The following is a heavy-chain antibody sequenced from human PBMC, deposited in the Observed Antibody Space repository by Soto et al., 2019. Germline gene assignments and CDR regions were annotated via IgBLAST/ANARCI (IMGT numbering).Heavy chain of an antibody. CDR2: ISYSGTT. J-gene: IGHJ4*02. V-gene: IGHV4-4*02. CDR3: AKHILVTGTRGFDF. Sequence: QVQLQESGPGLVKPSETLSLTCAVSGDSLSGTYWWSWVRQAPGGSLQWIGEISYSGTTHYDPSLMSRGTISMDRSRSEFSLTLISVTAAESASYYCAKHILVTGTRGFDFWGQGILVTVSS. D-gene: IGHD6-19*01. CDR1: GDSLSGTYW.